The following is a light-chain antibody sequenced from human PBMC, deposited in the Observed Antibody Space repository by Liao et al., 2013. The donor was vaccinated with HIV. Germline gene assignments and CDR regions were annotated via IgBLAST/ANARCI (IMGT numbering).Light chain of an antibody. CDR2: QDI. Sequence: SYELTQPPSVSVSPGQTASVTCSGDKLGNKNIGWYQQKPGQSPVLVMYQDIKRPSGIPERFSGSNFGNAATLTISGTQPTDEADYYCQAWDSTTAYVFGSGTKVSVL. V-gene: IGLV3-1*01. CDR3: QAWDSTTAYV. J-gene: IGLJ1*01. CDR1: KLGNKN.